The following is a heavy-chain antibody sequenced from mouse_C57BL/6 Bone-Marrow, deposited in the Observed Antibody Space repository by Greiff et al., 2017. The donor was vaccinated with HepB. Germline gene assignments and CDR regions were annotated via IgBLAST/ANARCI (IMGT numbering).Heavy chain of an antibody. V-gene: IGHV5-2*01. CDR1: EYEFPSHD. J-gene: IGHJ1*03. Sequence: EVKLMESGGGLVQPGESLKLSCESNEYEFPSHDMSWVRKTPEKRLELVAAINSDGGSTYYPDTMERRFIISRDNTKKTLYLQMSSLRSEDTALYYCARHALYYYGSSYWYFDVWGTGTTVTVSS. CDR2: INSDGGST. D-gene: IGHD1-1*01. CDR3: ARHALYYYGSSYWYFDV.